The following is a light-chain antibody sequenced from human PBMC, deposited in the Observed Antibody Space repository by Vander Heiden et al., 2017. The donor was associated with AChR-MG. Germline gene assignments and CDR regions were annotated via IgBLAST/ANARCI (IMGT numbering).Light chain of an antibody. CDR1: SSNIGAGYD. CDR2: GNS. V-gene: IGLV1-40*01. Sequence: QSVLPQPPSVSGAPGQRVTISCTGSSSNIGAGYDVHWYQQLPGTAPKLLIYGNSNRPSVVPDRFSGSKSGTSASLAITGLQADDEADYDCQSYDSSLSGVVFGGGTKL. CDR3: QSYDSSLSGVV. J-gene: IGLJ2*01.